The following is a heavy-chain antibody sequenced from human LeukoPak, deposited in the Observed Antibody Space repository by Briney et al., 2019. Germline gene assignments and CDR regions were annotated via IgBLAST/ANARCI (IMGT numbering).Heavy chain of an antibody. V-gene: IGHV6-1*01. D-gene: IGHD1-26*01. J-gene: IGHJ4*02. CDR3: ARAHSGSLGF. CDR1: GDSVSSNSAG. Sequence: SQTLSLTCAIFGDSVSSNSAGWSWVRQSPSRGLEWLGRTYYRSTWYNDDAPSVKGRLTINPDTSKNQFSLQLNSVTPEDTAVYYCARAHSGSLGFWGLGTLVTVSS. CDR2: TYYRSTWYN.